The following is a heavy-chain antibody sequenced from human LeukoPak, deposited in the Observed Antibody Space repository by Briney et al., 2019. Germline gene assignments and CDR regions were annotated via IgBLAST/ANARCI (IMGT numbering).Heavy chain of an antibody. CDR1: VGTLSSYA. CDR2: IIPIFGIV. J-gene: IGHJ6*04. D-gene: IGHD5-12*01. V-gene: IGHV1-69*04. Sequence: SVKVSCKASVGTLSSYAINWVRQAPGQGLEWIGRIIPIFGIVNYAQNFQGRVTITADKSTNTAYMELSGLKSEDTAVYYCARSPIYSGYDWFPYYYYGMDVWGKGTTVTVSS. CDR3: ARSPIYSGYDWFPYYYYGMDV.